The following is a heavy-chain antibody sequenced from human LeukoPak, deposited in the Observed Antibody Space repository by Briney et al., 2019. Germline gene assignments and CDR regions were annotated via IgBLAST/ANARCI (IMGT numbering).Heavy chain of an antibody. V-gene: IGHV3-23*01. CDR3: AKKSRGSGSYYGDY. J-gene: IGHJ4*02. D-gene: IGHD3-10*01. Sequence: GGSLRLSCAASGFTFSSYGMSWVRQAPGKGLEWVSAISGSGGSTYYADSVKGRFTISRDNSKNTLYLQMNSLRAEDTAVYYCAKKSRGSGSYYGDYWGQGVLVTVSS. CDR1: GFTFSSYG. CDR2: ISGSGGST.